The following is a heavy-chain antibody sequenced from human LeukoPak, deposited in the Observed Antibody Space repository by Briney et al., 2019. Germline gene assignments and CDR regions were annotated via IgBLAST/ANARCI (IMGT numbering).Heavy chain of an antibody. V-gene: IGHV4-39*07. Sequence: SETLSLTCTVSGGSISSTSYYWGWMRQPPGKGLQWMGSIYYSGRTHYSPSLKSRVTISVDTSKDQFYLKLSSVTAADTAVYYCTRAPHHHDTSGRFEYWGQGTLVTVSS. CDR2: IYYSGRT. CDR3: TRAPHHHDTSGRFEY. J-gene: IGHJ4*02. D-gene: IGHD3-22*01. CDR1: GGSISSTSYY.